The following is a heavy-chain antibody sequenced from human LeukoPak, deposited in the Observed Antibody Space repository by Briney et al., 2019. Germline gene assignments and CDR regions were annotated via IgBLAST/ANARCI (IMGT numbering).Heavy chain of an antibody. CDR3: TRLQYYSDSGAFRYFDF. J-gene: IGHJ4*02. V-gene: IGHV5-51*01. Sequence: GESLKISCKGSGYRFSTYWIGWVRQMPGKGLEWMGIVYPDDSDTKYSPSFQGQVTISADRSISTAYLQWSSLKASDTAMYYCTRLQYYSDSGAFRYFDFWGQGTLVTVSS. CDR1: GYRFSTYW. CDR2: VYPDDSDT. D-gene: IGHD3-22*01.